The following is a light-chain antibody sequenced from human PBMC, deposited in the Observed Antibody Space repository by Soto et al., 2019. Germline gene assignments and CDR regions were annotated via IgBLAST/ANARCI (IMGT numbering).Light chain of an antibody. CDR2: EVS. CDR1: SSDVGGYNY. CDR3: SSYAGSNNFDDLV. Sequence: QSALTQPPSASGSPGQSVTISCTGTSSDVGGYNYVSWYQQHPGKAPKLMIYEVSKRPSGVPDRFSGSKSGNTASLTVSGLQAEDEADYYCSSYAGSNNFDDLVFGGGTKLTVL. V-gene: IGLV2-8*01. J-gene: IGLJ2*01.